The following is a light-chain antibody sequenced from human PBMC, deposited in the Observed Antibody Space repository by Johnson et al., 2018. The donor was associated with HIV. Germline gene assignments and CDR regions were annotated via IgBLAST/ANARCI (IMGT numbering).Light chain of an antibody. V-gene: IGLV1-51*02. J-gene: IGLJ1*01. CDR1: SSNIGNNY. CDR2: EDN. CDR3: GTWDSSLSVVG. Sequence: QSVLTQPPSVSAAPGQKVTISCSGSSSNIGNNYVSWYQQLPGTAPKLLIYEDNKRPSGIPARFSGSKSGTSATLGINGLQTGDEANYYCGTWDSSLSVVGFGTGTKATVL.